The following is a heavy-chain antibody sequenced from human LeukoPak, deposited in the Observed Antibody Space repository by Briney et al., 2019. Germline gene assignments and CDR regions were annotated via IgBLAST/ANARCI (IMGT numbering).Heavy chain of an antibody. CDR3: ARDNRGSYFSDY. D-gene: IGHD1-26*01. CDR2: IKQDGSEK. CDR1: GFTFSSYG. V-gene: IGHV3-7*01. Sequence: GGSLRLSCAASGFTFSSYGMSWVRQAPGKGLEWVANIKQDGSEKYYVDSVKGRFTISRDNAKNSLYLQMNSLRAEDTAVYYCARDNRGSYFSDYWGQGTLVTVSS. J-gene: IGHJ4*02.